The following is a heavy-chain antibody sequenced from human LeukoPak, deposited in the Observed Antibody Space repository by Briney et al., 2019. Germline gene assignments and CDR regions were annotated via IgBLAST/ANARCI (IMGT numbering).Heavy chain of an antibody. CDR1: GFTFSSYT. Sequence: GRSLKLSCVASGFTFSSYTMHWVRQAPGKGLEWVASISYDGSNKYNADSVKDRFTISRDNSKNTLYLQMNSLRAEDTAVYYCARVRAASSSWNHPLDYWGQGTTVYFSS. J-gene: IGHJ4*02. D-gene: IGHD6-13*01. CDR2: ISYDGSNK. V-gene: IGHV3-30-3*01. CDR3: ARVRAASSSWNHPLDY.